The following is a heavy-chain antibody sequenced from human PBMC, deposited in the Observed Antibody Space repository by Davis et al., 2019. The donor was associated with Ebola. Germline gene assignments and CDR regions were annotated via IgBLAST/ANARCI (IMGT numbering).Heavy chain of an antibody. CDR1: SGSISSGGYY. CDR2: IYYSGST. CDR3: AKCGTIYPSGYFDY. D-gene: IGHD3-3*01. J-gene: IGHJ4*02. V-gene: IGHV4-31*03. Sequence: MPSETLSLTCTVSSGSISSGGYYWSWIRQHPGKGLEWIGYIYYSGSTYYNPSLKSRVTISVDTSKNQFSLKLSSVTAEDTAVYYCAKCGTIYPSGYFDYWGQGTLVTVSS.